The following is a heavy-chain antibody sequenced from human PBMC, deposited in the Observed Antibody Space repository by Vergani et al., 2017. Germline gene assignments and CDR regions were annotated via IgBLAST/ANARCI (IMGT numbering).Heavy chain of an antibody. V-gene: IGHV3-48*03. CDR1: GFTFSSYE. D-gene: IGHD3-3*01. Sequence: EVQLVESGGGLVQPGGSLRLSCAASGFTFSSYEMNWVRQAPGKGLEWVSYISSSGSTIYYADSVKGRFTISRDNAKNSLYLQMNSLRAEDTAVYYCARDSPTHGVDYWGQGTLVTVSS. J-gene: IGHJ4*02. CDR2: ISSSGSTI. CDR3: ARDSPTHGVDY.